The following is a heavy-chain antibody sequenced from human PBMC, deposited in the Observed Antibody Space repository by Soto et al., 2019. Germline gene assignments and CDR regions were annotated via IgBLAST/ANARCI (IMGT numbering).Heavy chain of an antibody. V-gene: IGHV3-48*03. Sequence: PGGSLRLSCVASGFTFRSYEMNWVRQAPGKGLELVSYISSSGSSIYYPDSVKGRFTISRENAKNSLYLQMNSLRAEDTAIYYCARESCSSSSCSTRYGMDVWGQGTTVTVSS. D-gene: IGHD2-2*01. J-gene: IGHJ6*02. CDR3: ARESCSSSSCSTRYGMDV. CDR2: ISSSGSSI. CDR1: GFTFRSYE.